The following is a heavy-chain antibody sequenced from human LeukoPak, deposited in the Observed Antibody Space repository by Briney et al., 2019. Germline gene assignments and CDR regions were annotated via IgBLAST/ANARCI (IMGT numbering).Heavy chain of an antibody. D-gene: IGHD3-10*01. V-gene: IGHV3-74*01. Sequence: PGGSLRLSCAASGFPFSSYWMHWVRKAPGKGLVWFSRINSDGSSTSYADSVKGRFTISRDNAKNTLYLQMNSLRTEDTALYYCARSPLASYYYGSGNYHPFDYWGRGTLVTVSS. CDR1: GFPFSSYW. CDR2: INSDGSST. CDR3: ARSPLASYYYGSGNYHPFDY. J-gene: IGHJ4*02.